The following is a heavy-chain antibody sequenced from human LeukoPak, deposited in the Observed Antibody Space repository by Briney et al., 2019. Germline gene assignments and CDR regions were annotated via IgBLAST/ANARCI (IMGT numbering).Heavy chain of an antibody. D-gene: IGHD3-22*01. J-gene: IGHJ4*02. CDR3: ARVGHDSSGYTIDY. CDR2: IYYSGST. Sequence: PSETLSLTCTVSGGSISSGGYYWSWIRQHPGKGLEWIGYIYYSGSTYYNPSLKSRVTISVDTSKNQFSLKLSSVTAADTAVYYCARVGHDSSGYTIDYWGQGTLVTVSS. V-gene: IGHV4-31*03. CDR1: GGSISSGGYY.